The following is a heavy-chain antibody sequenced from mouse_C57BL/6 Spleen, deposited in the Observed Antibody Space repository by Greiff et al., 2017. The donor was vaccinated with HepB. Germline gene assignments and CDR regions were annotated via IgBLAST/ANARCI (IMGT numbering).Heavy chain of an antibody. CDR1: GYTFTSYW. D-gene: IGHD1-1*01. CDR3: ARKRDYGSFDY. CDR2: IDPNSGGT. V-gene: IGHV1-72*01. J-gene: IGHJ2*01. Sequence: QVQLKQPGAELVKPGASVKLSCKASGYTFTSYWMHWVKQRPGRGLEWIGRIDPNSGGTKYNEKFKSKATLTVDKPSSTAYMQLSSLTSEDSAVYYCARKRDYGSFDYWGQGTTLTVSS.